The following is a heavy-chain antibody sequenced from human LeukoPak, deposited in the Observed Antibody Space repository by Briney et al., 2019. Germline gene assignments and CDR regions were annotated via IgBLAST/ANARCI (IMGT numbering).Heavy chain of an antibody. CDR3: ARGYYYAPGSCSSSFDY. J-gene: IGHJ4*02. D-gene: IGHD3-10*01. Sequence: GESLSLSCAASGFIFSNYWMHWVRQAPGKGLVGVSRINSDGSSTSYADSVKGRFTISRDNVKNTLYLQMNSLRAEDMAVYYCARGYYYAPGSCSSSFDYWGQGTLVTVSS. CDR2: INSDGSST. CDR1: GFIFSNYW. V-gene: IGHV3-74*01.